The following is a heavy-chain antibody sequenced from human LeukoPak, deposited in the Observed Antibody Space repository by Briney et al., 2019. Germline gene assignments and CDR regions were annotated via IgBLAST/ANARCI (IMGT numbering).Heavy chain of an antibody. CDR3: ARKYPDHWFDP. CDR1: GGSISSGNYY. Sequence: SETLSLTCTVSGGSISSGNYYWSWIRQPPGKGLEWIGYIFYLGSTYYNPSLKSRVSISVNTFKNQFSLKLTAVTAADTAVYYCARKYPDHWFDPWGQGTLVTVSS. CDR2: IFYLGST. V-gene: IGHV4-30-4*01. J-gene: IGHJ5*02. D-gene: IGHD6-6*01.